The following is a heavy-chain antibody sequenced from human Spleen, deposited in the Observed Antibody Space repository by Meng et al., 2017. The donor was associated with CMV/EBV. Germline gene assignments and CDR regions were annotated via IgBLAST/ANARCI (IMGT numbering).Heavy chain of an antibody. J-gene: IGHJ4*02. CDR2: INHSGST. CDR1: GGSFSGYY. Sequence: QGQFKRWGPGLFKPSGTLSPTCAVYGGSFSGYYWSWTRQPPGKGLEWIGEINHSGSTNYNPSLKSRVTISVDTSKNQFSLKLSSVTAADTAVYYCARGRSSGIVVVPAANFDYWGQGTLVTVSS. V-gene: IGHV4-34*01. D-gene: IGHD2-2*01. CDR3: ARGRSSGIVVVPAANFDY.